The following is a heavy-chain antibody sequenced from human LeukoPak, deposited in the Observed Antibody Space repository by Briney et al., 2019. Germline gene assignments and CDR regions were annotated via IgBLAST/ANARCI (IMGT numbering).Heavy chain of an antibody. D-gene: IGHD4-11*01. Sequence: SETLSLTCAVNGGSFSRYYWSWIRQPPGKGLEWIGEINHRGSTNYNPSLKSRVTISVDTSKNQFSLKLNSVTAADTAIYYCARGNMWDYRRYYYYMDVWGKGTTVTVSS. J-gene: IGHJ6*03. CDR3: ARGNMWDYRRYYYYMDV. V-gene: IGHV4-34*01. CDR2: INHRGST. CDR1: GGSFSRYY.